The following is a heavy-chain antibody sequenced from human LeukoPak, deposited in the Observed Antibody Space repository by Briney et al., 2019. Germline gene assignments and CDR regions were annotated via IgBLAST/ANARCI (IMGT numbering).Heavy chain of an antibody. D-gene: IGHD2-15*01. CDR3: ARAYCGGGSCYGLNWFDP. J-gene: IGHJ5*02. Sequence: PSETLSLTCTVSGVSISSYYLSWIRRPPGKGLEWVGYIYYSGSTNYNPSLRSPVTISVDTSKSQFSLKLSSVTAADTAVYYCARAYCGGGSCYGLNWFDPGGQGTLVTVPS. V-gene: IGHV4-59*01. CDR2: IYYSGST. CDR1: GVSISSYY.